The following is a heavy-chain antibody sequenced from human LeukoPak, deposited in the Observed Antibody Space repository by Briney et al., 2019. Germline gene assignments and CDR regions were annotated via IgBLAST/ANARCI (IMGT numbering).Heavy chain of an antibody. CDR1: GGTFSSYA. D-gene: IGHD2-2*01. V-gene: IGHV1-69*13. Sequence: SVKVSCKASGGTFSSYAISWVRQAPGQGLEWMGGIIPIFGTANYAQKFQGRVTITADESTSTAYMELRSLRSDDTAVYYCYCSSTSCHNPDNWFDPWGQGTLVTVSS. J-gene: IGHJ5*02. CDR2: IIPIFGTA. CDR3: YCSSTSCHNPDNWFDP.